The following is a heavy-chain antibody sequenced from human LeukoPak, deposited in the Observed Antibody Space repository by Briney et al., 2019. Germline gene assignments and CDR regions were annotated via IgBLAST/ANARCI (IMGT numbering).Heavy chain of an antibody. CDR2: INPNSGGT. D-gene: IGHD3-3*01. CDR3: ARDHSNDFWSGSGPLYYMDV. Sequence: ASVKVSCKASGYTFTGYYMHWVRQAPGQGLEWMGWINPNSGGTNCAQKFQGRVTMTRDTSISTAYMELSRLRSDDTAVYYCARDHSNDFWSGSGPLYYMDVWGKGTTVTVSS. J-gene: IGHJ6*03. V-gene: IGHV1-2*02. CDR1: GYTFTGYY.